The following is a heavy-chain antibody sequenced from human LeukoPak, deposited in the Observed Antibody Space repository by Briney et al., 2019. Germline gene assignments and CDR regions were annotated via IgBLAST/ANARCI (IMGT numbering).Heavy chain of an antibody. V-gene: IGHV4-59*01. D-gene: IGHD6-19*01. CDR2: IYYSGSA. CDR3: ARDRDSSGWFDY. Sequence: SETLSLTCTVSGGSIGYYYWSWIRQPPGKGLEWIGFIYYSGSANYNPSLKSRVTMSVDMSKNQFSLKLSSVTAADTAFYYCARDRDSSGWFDYCGHGALVSVSS. CDR1: GGSIGYYY. J-gene: IGHJ4*01.